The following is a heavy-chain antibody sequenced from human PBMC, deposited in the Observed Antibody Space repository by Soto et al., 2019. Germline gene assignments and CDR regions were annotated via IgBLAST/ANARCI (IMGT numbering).Heavy chain of an antibody. J-gene: IGHJ4*02. V-gene: IGHV1-3*01. CDR3: ARHNEWLWAFGY. Sequence: EASVKVSCKASGYTFTSYAMHWVRQAPGQRLEWMGWINAGNGNTKYSQKFQGRVTITRDTSASTAYMELSSLRSEDTAVYYCARHNEWLWAFGYWGQGTLVTVSS. CDR2: INAGNGNT. D-gene: IGHD3-3*01. CDR1: GYTFTSYA.